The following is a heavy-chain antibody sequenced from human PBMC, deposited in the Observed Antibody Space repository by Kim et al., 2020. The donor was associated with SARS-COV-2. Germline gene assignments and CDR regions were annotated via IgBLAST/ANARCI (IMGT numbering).Heavy chain of an antibody. J-gene: IGHJ6*02. CDR2: INAGNGNT. CDR3: ARDEVGATHYYYYGMDV. D-gene: IGHD1-26*01. V-gene: IGHV1-3*01. CDR1: GYTFTSYA. Sequence: ASVKVSCKASGYTFTSYAMHWVRQAPGQRLEWMGWINAGNGNTKYSQKFQGRVTITRDTSASTAYMELSSLRSEDTAVYYCARDEVGATHYYYYGMDVWGQGTTVTVSS.